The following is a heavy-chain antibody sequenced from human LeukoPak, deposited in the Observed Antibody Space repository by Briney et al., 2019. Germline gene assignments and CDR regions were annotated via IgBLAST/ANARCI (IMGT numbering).Heavy chain of an antibody. CDR3: AREDREVGAQDY. CDR1: GYTFTSYG. J-gene: IGHJ4*02. CDR2: ISAYNGNT. Sequence: ASVKVSCKASGYTFTSYGISWVRQAPGQGLEWMGWISAYNGNTNYAQKFQGRVTITADKSTSTAYMELSSLRSEDTAVYYCAREDREVGAQDYWGQGTLVTVSS. D-gene: IGHD1-26*01. V-gene: IGHV1-18*01.